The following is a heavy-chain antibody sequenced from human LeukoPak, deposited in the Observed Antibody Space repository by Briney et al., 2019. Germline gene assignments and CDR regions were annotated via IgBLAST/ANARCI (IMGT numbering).Heavy chain of an antibody. J-gene: IGHJ5*02. CDR1: GGSISSGGYS. CDR3: ARGAVTVNWSDP. CDR2: IYHSGST. V-gene: IGHV4-30-2*01. D-gene: IGHD4-11*01. Sequence: SETLSLTCTVSGGSISSGGYSWSWIRQPPGKGLEWIGYIYHSGSTYYNPSLKSRVTISVDRSKNQFSLKLSSVTAADTAVYYCARGAVTVNWSDPWGQGTRVTVSS.